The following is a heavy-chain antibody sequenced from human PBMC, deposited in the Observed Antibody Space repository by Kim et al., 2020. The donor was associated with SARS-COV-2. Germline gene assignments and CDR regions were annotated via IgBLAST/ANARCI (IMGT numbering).Heavy chain of an antibody. CDR3: ARDGGYYGSGSSSPFDY. Sequence: VKGRFTISRDNSKTTLYLQMNSLRAEDTAVYYCARDGGYYGSGSSSPFDYWGQGTLVTVSS. V-gene: IGHV3-30*01. J-gene: IGHJ4*02. D-gene: IGHD3-10*01.